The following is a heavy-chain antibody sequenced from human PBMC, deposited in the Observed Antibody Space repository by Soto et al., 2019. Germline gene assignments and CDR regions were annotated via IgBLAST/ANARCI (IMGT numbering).Heavy chain of an antibody. CDR1: GGTFSSYA. CDR2: IIPIFGTA. CDR3: AREWGIGYSYGYAGLSGGYYYGMDV. Sequence: QVQLVQSGAEVKKPGSSVKVSCKASGGTFSSYAISWVRQAPGQGLEWMGGIIPIFGTANYAQKFQGRVTITADESTSTAYMELSSLRSEDTAVYYCAREWGIGYSYGYAGLSGGYYYGMDVWGQGTTVTVSS. V-gene: IGHV1-69*01. J-gene: IGHJ6*02. D-gene: IGHD5-18*01.